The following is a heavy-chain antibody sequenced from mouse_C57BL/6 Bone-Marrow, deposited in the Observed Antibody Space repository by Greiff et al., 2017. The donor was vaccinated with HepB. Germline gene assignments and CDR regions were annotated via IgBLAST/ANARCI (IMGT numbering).Heavy chain of an antibody. V-gene: IGHV14-2*01. CDR2: IDPEDGET. CDR3: ARGDSNTWYFDV. J-gene: IGHJ1*03. D-gene: IGHD2-5*01. CDR1: GFNIKDYY. Sequence: DVKLQESGAELVKPGASVKLSCTASGFNIKDYYMHWVKQRTEQGLEWIGRIDPEDGETKYAPKFQGKATITADTSSNTAYLQLSSLTSEDTAVYYCARGDSNTWYFDVWGTGTTVTVSS.